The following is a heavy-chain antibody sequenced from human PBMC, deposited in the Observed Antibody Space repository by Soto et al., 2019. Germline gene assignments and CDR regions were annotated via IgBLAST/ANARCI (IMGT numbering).Heavy chain of an antibody. CDR2: IGSAGTIT. CDR1: GYIFSAYG. J-gene: IGHJ4*02. V-gene: IGHV3-48*02. Sequence: EVQVVESGGTLVKPGGSLRLACEGTGYIFSAYGMNWVRQAPGKGLEWVSNIGSAGTITTYAESVRGRFTVSRDNANNSFYLQMNSLRHEDTAVYYCARDLRTNWGQGTLVSGSS. CDR3: ARDLRTN.